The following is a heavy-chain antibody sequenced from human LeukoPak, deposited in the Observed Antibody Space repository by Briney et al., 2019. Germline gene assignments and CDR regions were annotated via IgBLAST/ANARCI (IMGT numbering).Heavy chain of an antibody. Sequence: GGSLRLSCAASGFTFSSYAMSWVRQAPGKGLEWVSAISGSGGSTYYADSVKGRFTISRDNSKNTLYLQMNSLRAEDTAVYYCAKDRQRYCSGGSCQDPYYFDYWGQGTLVTVSS. CDR3: AKDRQRYCSGGSCQDPYYFDY. CDR2: ISGSGGST. CDR1: GFTFSSYA. J-gene: IGHJ4*02. V-gene: IGHV3-23*01. D-gene: IGHD2-15*01.